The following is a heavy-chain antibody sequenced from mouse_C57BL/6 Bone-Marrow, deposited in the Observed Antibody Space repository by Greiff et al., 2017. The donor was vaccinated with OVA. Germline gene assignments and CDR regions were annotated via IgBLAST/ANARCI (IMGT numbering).Heavy chain of an antibody. CDR3: AREEGLLWYFDV. CDR2: IHPNSGST. Sequence: VQLQQPGAELVKPGASVKLSCKASGYTFTSYWMHWVKQRPGQGLEWIGMIHPNSGSTNYNEKFKSKDTLTVDKSSSTAYMQLSSLTSEDSAVYYCAREEGLLWYFDVWGTGTTVTVSS. V-gene: IGHV1-64*01. J-gene: IGHJ1*03. CDR1: GYTFTSYW. D-gene: IGHD2-3*01.